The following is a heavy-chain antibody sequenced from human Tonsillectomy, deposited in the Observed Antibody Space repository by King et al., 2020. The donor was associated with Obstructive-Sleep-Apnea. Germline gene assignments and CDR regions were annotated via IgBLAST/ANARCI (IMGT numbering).Heavy chain of an antibody. CDR1: GGSISSNSYY. Sequence: QLQESGPGLVKPSETLSLTCTVSGGSISSNSYYWGWIRQPPGKGLEWIGNIYYSGTTYYNPSLSSRLTISVDTSKNQFSLKLSSVTAADTAAYYCARADFYGGFDYWGQGALVTVSS. V-gene: IGHV4-39*07. CDR3: ARADFYGGFDY. D-gene: IGHD2/OR15-2a*01. J-gene: IGHJ4*02. CDR2: IYYSGTT.